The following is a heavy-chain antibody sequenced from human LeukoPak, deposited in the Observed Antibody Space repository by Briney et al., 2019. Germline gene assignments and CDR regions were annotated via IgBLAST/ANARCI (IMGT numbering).Heavy chain of an antibody. V-gene: IGHV4-59*08. D-gene: IGHD6-13*01. CDR3: ARRFSSTWYSVDP. CDR2: ISYTGIS. CDR1: GGSINDYY. Sequence: SETLSLTCTVSGGSINDYYWTWIRQPPGMGLEWIGYISYTGISNYNPSLKSCVTISVDTSKNHFSLKLSSVTAADTAVYYCARRFSSTWYSVDPWGQGTLVTVSS. J-gene: IGHJ5*02.